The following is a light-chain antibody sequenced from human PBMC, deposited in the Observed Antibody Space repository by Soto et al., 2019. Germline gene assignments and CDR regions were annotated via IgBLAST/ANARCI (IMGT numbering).Light chain of an antibody. V-gene: IGLV1-47*02. CDR3: AAWDDSLSGLYV. CDR2: SNN. Sequence: VLTQPPSASWTPGQRVTISCSGSSSNIGSNYVYWYQQLPGTAPKLLIYSNNQRPSGVPDRFSGSKSGTSASLAISGLRSEDEADYYCAAWDDSLSGLYVFGTGTKVTVL. J-gene: IGLJ1*01. CDR1: SSNIGSNY.